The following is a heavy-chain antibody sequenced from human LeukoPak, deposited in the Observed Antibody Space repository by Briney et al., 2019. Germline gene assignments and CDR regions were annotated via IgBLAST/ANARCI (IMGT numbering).Heavy chain of an antibody. CDR2: INPNSGGT. D-gene: IGHD2-2*01. J-gene: IGHJ3*02. CDR3: ARDLYASPPYCSSTSCLRPPYDAFDI. V-gene: IGHV1-2*02. CDR1: GYTFTGYY. Sequence: ASVKVSCKASGYTFTGYYMHWVRQAPGQGLEWMGWINPNSGGTNYAQKFQGRVTMTRDTSISTAYMELSRLRSDDTAVYYCARDLYASPPYCSSTSCLRPPYDAFDIWGQGTMVTVSS.